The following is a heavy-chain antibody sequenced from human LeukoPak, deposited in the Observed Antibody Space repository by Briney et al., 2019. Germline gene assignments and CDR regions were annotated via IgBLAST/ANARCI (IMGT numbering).Heavy chain of an antibody. V-gene: IGHV1-69*04. CDR3: ASSAGSGDAFDI. CDR1: GYTFTSYA. J-gene: IGHJ3*02. D-gene: IGHD6-13*01. CDR2: IIPILGIA. Sequence: ASVKVSCKASGYTFTSYAISWVRQAPGQGLEWMGRIIPILGIANYAQKFQGRVTITADKSTSTAYMELSSLRSEDTAVYYCASSAGSGDAFDIWGQGTMVTVSS.